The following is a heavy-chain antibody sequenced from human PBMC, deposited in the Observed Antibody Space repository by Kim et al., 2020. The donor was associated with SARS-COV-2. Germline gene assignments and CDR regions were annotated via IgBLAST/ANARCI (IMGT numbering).Heavy chain of an antibody. V-gene: IGHV4-31*03. J-gene: IGHJ4*02. Sequence: SETLSLTCTVSGGSISSGGYYWSWIRQHPGKGLEWIGYIYYSGSTYYNPSLKSRVTISVYTSKNQFSLKLSSVTAADTAVYYCASGSLAAAGYFHYWGQGTLVTVSS. CDR2: IYYSGST. CDR1: GGSISSGGYY. CDR3: ASGSLAAAGYFHY. D-gene: IGHD6-13*01.